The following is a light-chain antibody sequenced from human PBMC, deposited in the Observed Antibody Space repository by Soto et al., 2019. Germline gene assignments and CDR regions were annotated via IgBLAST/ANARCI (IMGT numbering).Light chain of an antibody. CDR3: TSYKSGGSYV. Sequence: QSALTQPASVSGSPGQSITISCTGTSSDVGGYNYVSWYQHHPGKAPKLMIYQVSNRPSGISNRFSGSKSANTASLTISGLQAEDEADYYCTSYKSGGSYVFGTGTKLTVL. CDR1: SSDVGGYNY. CDR2: QVS. J-gene: IGLJ1*01. V-gene: IGLV2-14*01.